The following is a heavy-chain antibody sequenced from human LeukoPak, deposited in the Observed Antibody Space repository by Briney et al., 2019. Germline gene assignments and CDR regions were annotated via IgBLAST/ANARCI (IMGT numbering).Heavy chain of an antibody. D-gene: IGHD3-3*01. CDR3: ARELFWSGYYSLDY. V-gene: IGHV4-61*02. J-gene: IGHJ4*02. CDR2: IYTSGST. CDR1: GGSISSSSYY. Sequence: SETLSLTCTVSGGSISSSSYYWSWIRQPAGKGLEWIGRIYTSGSTNYNPSLKSRVTISVDTSKNQFSLKLSSVTAADMAVYYCARELFWSGYYSLDYWGQGTLVTVSS.